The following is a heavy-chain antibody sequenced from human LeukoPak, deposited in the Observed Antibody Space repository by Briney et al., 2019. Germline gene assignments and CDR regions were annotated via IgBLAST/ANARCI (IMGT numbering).Heavy chain of an antibody. CDR3: ATDSNWILFDD. CDR2: IGGSGIRT. CDR1: GFTFTTYG. D-gene: IGHD2-2*03. V-gene: IGHV3-23*01. Sequence: PGGTLRLSCSASGFTFTTYGMNWVRQAPGKGLEWVSGIGGSGIRTYYADSVKGRFTISRDNSRNTVYLQMNSLRDEDTAVYYCATDSNWILFDDWGQGTLVTVSS. J-gene: IGHJ4*02.